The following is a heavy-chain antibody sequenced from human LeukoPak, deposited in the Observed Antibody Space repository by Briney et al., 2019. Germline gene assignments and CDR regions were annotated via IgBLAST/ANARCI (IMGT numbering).Heavy chain of an antibody. V-gene: IGHV3-30-3*01. CDR3: ARERGKPGIAAADPFDY. D-gene: IGHD6-13*01. J-gene: IGHJ4*02. CDR2: ISYDGSNK. CDR1: GFTFSSYA. Sequence: PGGSLRLSCAASGFTFSSYAMHWVRQAPGKGLEWVAVISYDGSNKYYADSVKGRFTISRDNSKNTLYLQMNSLRAEDTAVYYCARERGKPGIAAADPFDYWGQGTLVTVSS.